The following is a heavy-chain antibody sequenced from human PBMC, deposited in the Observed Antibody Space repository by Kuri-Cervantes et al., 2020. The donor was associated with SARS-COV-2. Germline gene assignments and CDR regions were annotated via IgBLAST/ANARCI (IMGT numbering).Heavy chain of an antibody. CDR2: IYTSGST. D-gene: IGHD6-13*01. Sequence: SETLSLTCTVSGGSISSGDYYWNWIRQPAGKGLEWIGRIYTSGSTNYNPSLKSRVTMSVDTSKNQFSLKLSSVTAADTAVYYCARLYSSSWYYYYMDVWGKGTTVTVSS. CDR1: GGSISSGDYY. J-gene: IGHJ6*03. CDR3: ARLYSSSWYYYYMDV. V-gene: IGHV4-61*02.